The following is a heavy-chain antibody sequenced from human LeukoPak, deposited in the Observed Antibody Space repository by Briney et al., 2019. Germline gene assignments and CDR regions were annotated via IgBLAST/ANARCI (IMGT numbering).Heavy chain of an antibody. Sequence: GGSLRLSCAASGFTVSSNYMSWVRQAPGKGLEWVSVIASDGRTYYTDSVKGRFTISRDNYKNTLDLQMNSLRAEDTAIYYCAREEDKWEWFDPRGQGTLVTVSS. CDR3: AREEDKWEWFDP. CDR2: IASDGRT. D-gene: IGHD1-26*01. CDR1: GFTVSSNY. V-gene: IGHV3-66*01. J-gene: IGHJ5*02.